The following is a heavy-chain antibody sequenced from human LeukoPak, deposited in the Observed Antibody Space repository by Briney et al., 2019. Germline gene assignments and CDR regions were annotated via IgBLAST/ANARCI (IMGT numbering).Heavy chain of an antibody. CDR3: ARGRRIFGAHWGYYFDS. CDR2: IYYTGSI. Sequence: SETLSLTCSVSGDFISTGGYYWSWIRQHPGKGLEWIGYIYYTGSIYYSPSLKSRLTISIDTSKNQFSLKLSSVTAADTAVYYCARGRRIFGAHWGYYFDSWGQGTLVTVSS. CDR1: GDFISTGGYY. V-gene: IGHV4-31*03. J-gene: IGHJ4*02. D-gene: IGHD3-3*02.